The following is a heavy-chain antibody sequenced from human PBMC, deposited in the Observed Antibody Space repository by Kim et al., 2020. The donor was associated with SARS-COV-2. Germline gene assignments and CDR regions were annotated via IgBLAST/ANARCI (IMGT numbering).Heavy chain of an antibody. D-gene: IGHD6-13*01. Sequence: ADSVQGRFTISRDNSKNTLYLQMNSLRAEDTAVYYCARDRYSSSLFGMDVWGQGTTVTVSS. CDR3: ARDRYSSSLFGMDV. V-gene: IGHV3-33*01. J-gene: IGHJ6*02.